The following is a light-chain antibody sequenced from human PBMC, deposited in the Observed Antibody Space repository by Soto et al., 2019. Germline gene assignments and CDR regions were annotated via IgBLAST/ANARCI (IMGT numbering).Light chain of an antibody. J-gene: IGLJ3*02. CDR2: EVS. V-gene: IGLV2-14*01. Sequence: QSALTQPASVSGSPGQSITISCTGTSSDVGGYNYVSWYQQHPGKAPKLMIYEVSNRPSGVSHRFSGSKSGNTASLTISGLQAEDEADYYCSSYTRRSTWVFGGGTKLTVL. CDR1: SSDVGGYNY. CDR3: SSYTRRSTWV.